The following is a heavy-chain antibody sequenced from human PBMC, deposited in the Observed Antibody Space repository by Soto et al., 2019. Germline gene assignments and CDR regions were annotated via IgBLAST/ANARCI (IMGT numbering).Heavy chain of an antibody. CDR3: AKGAVTSFFGYFDF. D-gene: IGHD3-3*01. J-gene: IGHJ4*02. V-gene: IGHV3-9*01. CDR2: ISWNSGNI. CDR1: GFTFDDYA. Sequence: EVHLVESGGGLVQPGRSLRLSCAASGFTFDDYAMHWVRQVPGKGLEWVSSISWNSGNIVYADSVKGRFTISRDSANNSLYLQMNSLRTEDTAVYYCAKGAVTSFFGYFDFCGQGTLVTVSS.